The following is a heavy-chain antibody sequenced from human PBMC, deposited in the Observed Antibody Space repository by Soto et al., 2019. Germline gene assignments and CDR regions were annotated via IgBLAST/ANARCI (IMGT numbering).Heavy chain of an antibody. D-gene: IGHD2-15*01. V-gene: IGHV4-39*01. CDR1: GGSISSSSYY. CDR2: IYYSGST. CDR3: ECGGSKTKDWYFDL. J-gene: IGHJ2*01. Sequence: QLQLQESGPGLVKPSETLSLTCTVSGGSISSSSYYWGWIRQPPGKGLEWIGSIYYSGSTYYNPSLKSRVTISVDTSKNQFSLKLSSVTAADTAVYYCECGGSKTKDWYFDLWGRGTLVTVSS.